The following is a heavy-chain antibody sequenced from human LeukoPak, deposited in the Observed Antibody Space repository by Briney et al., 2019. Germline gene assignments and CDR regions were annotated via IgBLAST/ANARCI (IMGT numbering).Heavy chain of an antibody. CDR2: MSPTSGNT. D-gene: IGHD5-18*01. CDR1: GYTFNTYD. J-gene: IGHJ4*02. Sequence: ASVKVSCKASGYTFNTYDFQWVRQAAGQGPEWMGWMSPTSGNTGYSQRFQGRVTLTRNTSISTAYMELTSLTSEDTAVYYCARGRLIAPTTMAYWGQGTLITVSS. V-gene: IGHV1-8*01. CDR3: ARGRLIAPTTMAY.